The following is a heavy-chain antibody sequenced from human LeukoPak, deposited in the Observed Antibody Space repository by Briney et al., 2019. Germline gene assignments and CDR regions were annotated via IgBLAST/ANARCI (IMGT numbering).Heavy chain of an antibody. CDR3: ARNAGNSDVDY. V-gene: IGHV4-4*02. CDR1: GGSITGSNW. Sequence: SETLSLTCAVSGGSITGSNWWTWVRQPPGKGLEWIGEIYHSGSTNYNPSLKSRVTISVDKSNNQFYLKLNSMTAADTAVYYCARNAGNSDVDYWGQGILVTVSS. D-gene: IGHD4-23*01. CDR2: IYHSGST. J-gene: IGHJ4*02.